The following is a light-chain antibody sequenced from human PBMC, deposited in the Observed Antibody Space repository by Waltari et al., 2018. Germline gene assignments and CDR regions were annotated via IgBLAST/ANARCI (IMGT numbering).Light chain of an antibody. Sequence: SYVVTQSPSVSVAPGETVRITCGGDNIGSKSVHWYQQRPGQAPVLGISYDSDRPSGIPERFSGSNSGNTATLTISWVEAEDEADYYYLVWHSTIDHQGVFGGGTKLTVL. CDR1: NIGSKS. J-gene: IGLJ2*01. V-gene: IGLV3-21*04. CDR2: YDS. CDR3: LVWHSTIDHQGV.